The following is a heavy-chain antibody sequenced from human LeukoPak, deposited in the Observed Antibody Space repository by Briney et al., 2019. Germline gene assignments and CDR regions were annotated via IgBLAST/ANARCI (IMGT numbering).Heavy chain of an antibody. V-gene: IGHV3-48*03. D-gene: IGHD3-22*01. CDR2: ISSSGSTI. J-gene: IGHJ4*02. CDR3: ARGTYYYDSSGYGY. Sequence: HPGGSLRLSCAASGFIFSSYEMNWVRQAPGKGLEWVSYISSSGSTIYYADSVKGRFTISRDNAKNSLYLQMNSLRAEDTAVYYCARGTYYYDSSGYGYWGQGTLVTVSS. CDR1: GFIFSSYE.